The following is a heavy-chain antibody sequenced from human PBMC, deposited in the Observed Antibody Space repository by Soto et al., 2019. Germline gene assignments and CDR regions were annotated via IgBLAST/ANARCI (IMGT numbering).Heavy chain of an antibody. Sequence: ASVKVSCKASGYTFTSYDINWVRQATGQGLEWMGWVNPNSGNTGYAQKFQGRVTMTTDTSTSTAYMELRSLRSDDTAVYYCARGPPYCSGGSCYSDGYFDYWGQGTLVTVSS. CDR2: VNPNSGNT. V-gene: IGHV1-8*01. J-gene: IGHJ4*02. CDR3: ARGPPYCSGGSCYSDGYFDY. CDR1: GYTFTSYD. D-gene: IGHD2-15*01.